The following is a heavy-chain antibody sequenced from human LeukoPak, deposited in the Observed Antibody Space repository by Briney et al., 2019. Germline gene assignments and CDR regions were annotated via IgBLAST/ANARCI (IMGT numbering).Heavy chain of an antibody. Sequence: PGGSLRLSCAASGFTFSDYYMSCIRQAPGKGLEWVSYISSSGSTIYYADSVKGRFTISRDNAKNSLYLQMNSLRAEDTAVYYCARELPPLPRGYADYWGQGTLVTVSS. J-gene: IGHJ4*02. D-gene: IGHD5-12*01. V-gene: IGHV3-11*01. CDR2: ISSSGSTI. CDR1: GFTFSDYY. CDR3: ARELPPLPRGYADY.